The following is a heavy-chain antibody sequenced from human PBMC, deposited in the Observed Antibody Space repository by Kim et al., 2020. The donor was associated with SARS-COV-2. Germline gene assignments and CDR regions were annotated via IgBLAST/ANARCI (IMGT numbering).Heavy chain of an antibody. D-gene: IGHD6-13*01. Sequence: GGSLRLSCAASGFTFSSYAMSWVRQAPGKGLEWVSAISGSGGSTYYADSVKGRFTISRDNSKNTLYLQMNSLRAEDTAVYYCATDLESSSWYYAFDIWGQGTMVTVSS. CDR2: ISGSGGST. CDR3: ATDLESSSWYYAFDI. J-gene: IGHJ3*02. V-gene: IGHV3-23*01. CDR1: GFTFSSYA.